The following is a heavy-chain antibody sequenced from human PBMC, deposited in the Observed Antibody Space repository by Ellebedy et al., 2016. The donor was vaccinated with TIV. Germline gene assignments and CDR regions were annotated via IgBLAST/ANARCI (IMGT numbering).Heavy chain of an antibody. Sequence: GGSLRLSXAASAFTYKSYTMNWVRQAPGTGLEWVSSICPGSTYIYYADSVKGRFTISRDNAKNSVYLQMNSLRAEDTAVYYCARDASGSYYAEFVWFDPWGQGTLVTVSS. J-gene: IGHJ5*02. CDR3: ARDASGSYYAEFVWFDP. CDR1: AFTYKSYT. CDR2: ICPGSTYI. D-gene: IGHD3-10*01. V-gene: IGHV3-21*01.